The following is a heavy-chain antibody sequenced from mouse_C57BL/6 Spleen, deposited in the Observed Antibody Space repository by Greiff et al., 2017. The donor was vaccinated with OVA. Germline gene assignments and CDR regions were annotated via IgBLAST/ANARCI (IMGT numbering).Heavy chain of an antibody. V-gene: IGHV1-22*01. Sequence: VQLQQSGPELVKPGASVKMSCKASGYTFADYNMHWVKQSHGKSLEWIGYINPNNGGTSYNQKFKGKATLTVNKSSSTAYMELRSLTSEDSAVYYCARSTYYSNYDYWGQGTTLTVSS. CDR2: INPNNGGT. CDR3: ARSTYYSNYDY. CDR1: GYTFADYN. D-gene: IGHD2-5*01. J-gene: IGHJ2*01.